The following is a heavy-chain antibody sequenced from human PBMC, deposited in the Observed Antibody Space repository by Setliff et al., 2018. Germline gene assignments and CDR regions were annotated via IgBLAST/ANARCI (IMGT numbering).Heavy chain of an antibody. D-gene: IGHD6-13*01. CDR2: IYHSGTT. Sequence: SETLSLTCAVSGYSISSGYYWGWIRQPPGKGLEWIGSIYHSGTTYYNPSLKSRVTISVDTSKNQFSLKLRSVTAADTAVYSCARDNWAAAGIFDYWGQGTLVTVSS. V-gene: IGHV4-38-2*02. CDR1: GYSISSGYY. J-gene: IGHJ4*02. CDR3: ARDNWAAAGIFDY.